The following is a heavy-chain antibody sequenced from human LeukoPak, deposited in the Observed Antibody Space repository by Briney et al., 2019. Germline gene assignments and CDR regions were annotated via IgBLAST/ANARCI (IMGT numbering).Heavy chain of an antibody. CDR2: INSDGSST. Sequence: PGGSLRLSCAASGFTFSSYWMHWVRQAPGKGLVWVSRINSDGSSTSYADSVKGRFTISRDNAKNTLYLQMNSLRAEDTAVYYCARGVAMARDFDYWGQGTLVTVSS. J-gene: IGHJ4*02. CDR3: ARGVAMARDFDY. V-gene: IGHV3-74*01. CDR1: GFTFSSYW. D-gene: IGHD5-18*01.